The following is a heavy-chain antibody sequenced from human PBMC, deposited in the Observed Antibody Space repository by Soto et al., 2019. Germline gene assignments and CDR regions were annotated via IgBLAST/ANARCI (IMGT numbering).Heavy chain of an antibody. V-gene: IGHV3-48*02. J-gene: IGHJ4*02. CDR2: ISGSGDTK. Sequence: GGSLRLSCASSGFTFSSCSMNWVRQAPGKGLEWVSFISGSGDTKYYADSVKGRFTISRNNAKNSLYLQMSSLRDEDTAVYYCAKYCSSDVCFDYWGQGTLVTVSS. CDR1: GFTFSSCS. CDR3: AKYCSSDVCFDY. D-gene: IGHD2-8*01.